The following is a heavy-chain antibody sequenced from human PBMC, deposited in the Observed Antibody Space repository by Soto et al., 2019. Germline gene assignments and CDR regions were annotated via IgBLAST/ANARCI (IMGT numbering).Heavy chain of an antibody. Sequence: QVQLQQWGAGLLKPSETLSLTCAVYGGSFSGYYWSWIRQPPGKGLEWIGEINHSGSTNYNPSLKCRVTISVDTSKNQFSLKLSSVTAADTAVYYCARELGDGSGSTFQYDFDYWGQGTLVTVSS. J-gene: IGHJ4*02. V-gene: IGHV4-34*01. CDR2: INHSGST. CDR1: GGSFSGYY. D-gene: IGHD3-10*01. CDR3: ARELGDGSGSTFQYDFDY.